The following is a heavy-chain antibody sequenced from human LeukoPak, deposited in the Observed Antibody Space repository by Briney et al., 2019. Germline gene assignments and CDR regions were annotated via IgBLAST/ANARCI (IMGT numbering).Heavy chain of an antibody. V-gene: IGHV5-51*01. CDR3: ARQRGFDY. J-gene: IGHJ4*02. CDR2: IYPGDSDT. CDR1: GYRFTSYW. Sequence: GGSLKISFKGSGYRFTSYWIGWVRPMPGKGLEWMGIIYPGDSDTRYSPSFQGQVNISADKSISTAYLQWSSLKASDSAMYYCARQRGFDYWGQGTLVTVSS.